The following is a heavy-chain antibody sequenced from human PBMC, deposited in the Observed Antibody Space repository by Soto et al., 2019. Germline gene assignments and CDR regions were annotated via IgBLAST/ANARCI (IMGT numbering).Heavy chain of an antibody. V-gene: IGHV4-31*03. Sequence: KTSETLSLTCTVSGGSISSGNNYWSWIRQHPGKGLEWIGYIYYSGSTYYNPSLKSRVTISVDTSKNQFSLKLSSVTAADTAVYYCARTSYDSSGTAADPWGQGTLVTVSS. CDR3: ARTSYDSSGTAADP. J-gene: IGHJ5*02. D-gene: IGHD3-22*01. CDR2: IYYSGST. CDR1: GGSISSGNNY.